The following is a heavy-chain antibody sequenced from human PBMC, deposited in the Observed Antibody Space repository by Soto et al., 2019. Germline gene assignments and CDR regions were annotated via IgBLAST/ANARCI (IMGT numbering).Heavy chain of an antibody. V-gene: IGHV4-31*03. CDR2: IYVTGAV. D-gene: IGHD2-21*01. Sequence: LSLTCSVSGAALNRGNYYWSWIRQVPGKGLEWIGHIYVTGAVDYNPSLRDRITISQDTSERQFSLNLRLVTAADTAVYYCARLRIATNNYKWFDPWGQGTLVTVSS. J-gene: IGHJ5*02. CDR3: ARLRIATNNYKWFDP. CDR1: GAALNRGNYY.